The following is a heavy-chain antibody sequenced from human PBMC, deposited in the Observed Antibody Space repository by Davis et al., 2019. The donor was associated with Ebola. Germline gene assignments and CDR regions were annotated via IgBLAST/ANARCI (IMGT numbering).Heavy chain of an antibody. CDR2: ISGSGGST. CDR3: AKSYYDFWRGPPTYYYYYMDV. D-gene: IGHD3-3*01. V-gene: IGHV3-23*01. CDR1: GFTFSSYS. Sequence: GESLKISCAASGFTFSSYSMSWVRQAPGKGLEWVSAISGSGGSTYYADSVKGRFTISSDNSKNTLYLQMNSLRAEDTAVYYCAKSYYDFWRGPPTYYYYYMDVWGKGTTVTVSS. J-gene: IGHJ6*03.